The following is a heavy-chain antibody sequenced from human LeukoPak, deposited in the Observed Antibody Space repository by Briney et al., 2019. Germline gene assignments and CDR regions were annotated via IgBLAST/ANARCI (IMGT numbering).Heavy chain of an antibody. CDR1: GYTFTGYY. CDR3: ARGDYSRDYYYMDV. D-gene: IGHD4-11*01. J-gene: IGHJ6*03. Sequence: ASVKVSCKASGYTFTGYYMHWVRQAPGQGLEWMGWINPSGGGTSYAQKFQGRVTMTRDTSISTACMELSRLRSDDTAVYYCARGDYSRDYYYMDVWGKGTTVTVSS. CDR2: INPSGGGT. V-gene: IGHV1-2*02.